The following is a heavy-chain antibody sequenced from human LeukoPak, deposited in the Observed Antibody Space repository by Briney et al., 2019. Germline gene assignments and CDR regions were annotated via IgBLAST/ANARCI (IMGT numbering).Heavy chain of an antibody. V-gene: IGHV2-70*17. Sequence: ESGPALVKPTQTLTLTCTFSGFSLSTPEMCVTWIRQPLGKALEWLARIDWDDDKFYSPSLRTRLTISKDTPKNQVVLRMTNMDPVDTGTYYCARMTPDSPSFDYWGQGALITVSS. D-gene: IGHD2-15*01. CDR3: ARMTPDSPSFDY. CDR2: IDWDDDK. J-gene: IGHJ4*02. CDR1: GFSLSTPEMC.